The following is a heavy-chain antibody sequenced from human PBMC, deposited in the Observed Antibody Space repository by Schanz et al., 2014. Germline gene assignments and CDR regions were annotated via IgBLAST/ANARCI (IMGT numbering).Heavy chain of an antibody. CDR2: INTASGNT. CDR1: GGTFSSYT. V-gene: IGHV1-69*08. CDR3: AREVGLYDRGWFDP. Sequence: QVQLVQSGAEVKKPGSSVKVSCKASGGTFSSYTISWVRQAPGQGLEWMGRINTASGNTRYSEAFQGRVTMTRDTSATTAYMELSSLRSEDTAVYYCAREVGLYDRGWFDPWGQGTLVTVSA. D-gene: IGHD3-22*01. J-gene: IGHJ5*02.